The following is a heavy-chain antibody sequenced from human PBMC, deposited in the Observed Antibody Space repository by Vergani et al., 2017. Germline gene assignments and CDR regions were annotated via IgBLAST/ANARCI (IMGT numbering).Heavy chain of an antibody. CDR3: TRHAPGGDGGCLHFDH. D-gene: IGHD2-21*01. CDR1: ESSFISNE. J-gene: IGHJ4*02. V-gene: IGHV5-51*01. CDR2: INPIDSKI. Sequence: EVMLVQSGAEVKKPGESLKISCKYSESSFISNEIAWVRQMSGKGLQWMGNINPIDSKIAYSPSFQGQAIMSLDKSITTAYLQWRSLKASDTAIYYCTRHAPGGDGGCLHFDHWGRGTQVTVSS.